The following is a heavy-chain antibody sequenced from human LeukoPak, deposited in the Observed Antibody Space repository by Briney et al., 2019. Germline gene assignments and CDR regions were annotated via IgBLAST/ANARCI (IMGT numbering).Heavy chain of an antibody. CDR1: GGSISSSNW. Sequence: SETLSLTCAVSGGSISSSNWWSWVRQPPGKGLEWIGEIYHSGSTNYNPSLKSRVTISVDKSKNQFSLKLSSVTAADTAVYYCARGKIVVVPAAITYYYYGMDVWGKGTTVTVSS. CDR2: IYHSGST. V-gene: IGHV4-4*02. J-gene: IGHJ6*04. D-gene: IGHD2-2*02. CDR3: ARGKIVVVPAAITYYYYGMDV.